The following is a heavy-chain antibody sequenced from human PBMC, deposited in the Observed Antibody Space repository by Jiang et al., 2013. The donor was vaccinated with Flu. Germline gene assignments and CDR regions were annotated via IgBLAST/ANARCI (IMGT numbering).Heavy chain of an antibody. V-gene: IGHV4-4*09. J-gene: IGHJ3*01. CDR3: ARLRGHGDAFDL. CDR2: TYTSGSI. CDR1: GGSISSYY. Sequence: GSGLVKPSETLSLTCTVSGGSISSYYWSWIRQSPGKGLEWIGYTYTSGSINYNPSLKSRVTISVDTSKNQFSLKLSSVTAADTAVYYCARLRGHGDAFDLWGQGTMVTVSS.